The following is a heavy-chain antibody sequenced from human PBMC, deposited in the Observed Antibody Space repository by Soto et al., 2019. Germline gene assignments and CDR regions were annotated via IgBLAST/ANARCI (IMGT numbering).Heavy chain of an antibody. CDR2: INHSGST. CDR3: ARISSIAGRRYFDY. V-gene: IGHV4-34*01. J-gene: IGHJ4*02. D-gene: IGHD6-6*01. Sequence: PSETLSLTCAAYGGSFSGYYWSWIRQPPGKGLERIGEINHSGSTNYNPSLKSRVTISVDTSKNQFSLKLSSVTAADTAVYYCARISSIAGRRYFDYWGQGTLVTVSS. CDR1: GGSFSGYY.